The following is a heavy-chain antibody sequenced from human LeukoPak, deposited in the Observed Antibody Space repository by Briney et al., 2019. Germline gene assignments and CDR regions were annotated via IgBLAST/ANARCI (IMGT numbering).Heavy chain of an antibody. Sequence: GASVKVSCKASGYTFTSYGISWVRQAPGQGLEWMGWISAYNGNTNYAQKLQGRVTMTTDTSTSTAYMELRSLRSDDTAVYYCARDSIERGSGSSSYWGQGTLVTVSS. CDR1: GYTFTSYG. CDR3: ARDSIERGSGSSSY. D-gene: IGHD3-10*01. V-gene: IGHV1-18*01. J-gene: IGHJ4*02. CDR2: ISAYNGNT.